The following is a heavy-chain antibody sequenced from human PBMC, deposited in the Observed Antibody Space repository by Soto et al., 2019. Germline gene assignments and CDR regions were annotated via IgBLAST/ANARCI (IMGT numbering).Heavy chain of an antibody. D-gene: IGHD1-1*01. J-gene: IGHJ6*03. CDR2: INHSGST. CDR1: GGSFSGYY. V-gene: IGHV4-34*01. Sequence: SETLSLTCAVYGGSFSGYYWSWIRQPPGKGLEWIGEINHSGSTNYNPSLKSRVTISVDTSKNQFSLKLSSVTAADTAVYYCARANELPPYYYYYMDVWGKGTTVTVSS. CDR3: ARANELPPYYYYYMDV.